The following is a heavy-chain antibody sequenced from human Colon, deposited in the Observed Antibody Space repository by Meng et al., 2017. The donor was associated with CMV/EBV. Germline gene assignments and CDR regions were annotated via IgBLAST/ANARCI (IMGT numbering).Heavy chain of an antibody. V-gene: IGHV3-11*01. CDR3: ARDPSSGGSDY. J-gene: IGHJ4*02. CDR1: GFSFGEYY. D-gene: IGHD2-15*01. CDR2: ISGPSSTI. Sequence: GESLKISCAASGFSFGEYYMSWIRQAPGKGLEWIAYISGPSSTIYYADSVKGRFTISRDDAKNSLFLQMDSLRAEDTAVYYCARDPSSGGSDYWGQRTLVTVSS.